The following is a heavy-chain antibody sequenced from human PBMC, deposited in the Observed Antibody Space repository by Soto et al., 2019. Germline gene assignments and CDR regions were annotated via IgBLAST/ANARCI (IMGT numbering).Heavy chain of an antibody. V-gene: IGHV3-23*01. CDR3: GVGRTPYYFDY. CDR2: ISGSGAIP. D-gene: IGHD1-26*01. J-gene: IGHJ4*02. Sequence: RLSCAASGFTVTNSAMNWVRQVPGKGLEWASSISGSGAIPHYADSVKGRFSIFRDESNNTLYLQMNSLRAEDTAVYFCGVGRTPYYFDYWGQGALVTVSS. CDR1: GFTVTNSA.